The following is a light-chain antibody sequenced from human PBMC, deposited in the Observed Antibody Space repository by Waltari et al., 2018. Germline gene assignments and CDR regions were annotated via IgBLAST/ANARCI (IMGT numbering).Light chain of an antibody. CDR2: GAA. V-gene: IGKV3-15*01. CDR3: QQYNNWLYT. Sequence: EIVMTQSPATLSVSPGERVTLSCRASQRVISSLAWYQQKPGQAPSLLIYGAATRANGIPARFSGSGSGTEFTLTISSLQSEDIAIYYCQQYNNWLYTFGQGTKLEIK. CDR1: QRVISS. J-gene: IGKJ2*01.